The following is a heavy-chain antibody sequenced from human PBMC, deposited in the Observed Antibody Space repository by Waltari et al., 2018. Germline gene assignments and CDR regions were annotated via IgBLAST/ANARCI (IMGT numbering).Heavy chain of an antibody. Sequence: EVQLLESGGGLVQPGGSLRLSCAASGFTFSSYAMSWVRQAPGKGLEWVSAISGSGGSTYYADAVKGRFTISRDNSKNTLYLQMNSLRAEDTAVYYCAKDQEEEVVPAAYGMDVWGQGTTVTVSS. J-gene: IGHJ6*02. CDR1: GFTFSSYA. V-gene: IGHV3-23*01. CDR3: AKDQEEEVVPAAYGMDV. CDR2: ISGSGGST. D-gene: IGHD2-2*01.